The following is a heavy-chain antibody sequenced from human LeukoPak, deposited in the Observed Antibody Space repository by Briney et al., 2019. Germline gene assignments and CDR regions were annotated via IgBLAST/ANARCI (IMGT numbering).Heavy chain of an antibody. CDR3: AKAPDSDNWSPNF. D-gene: IGHD1-1*01. CDR1: GFTFSNFA. J-gene: IGHJ4*02. Sequence: GGSLRLSCAASGFTFSNFAMSWVRQAPGKGLEWVSVISESGATRNYADSVKGRFTISRDNSKNTLYLQMNSLRAEDTAVYYCAKAPDSDNWSPNFWGQGTLVTVSS. CDR2: ISESGATR. V-gene: IGHV3-23*01.